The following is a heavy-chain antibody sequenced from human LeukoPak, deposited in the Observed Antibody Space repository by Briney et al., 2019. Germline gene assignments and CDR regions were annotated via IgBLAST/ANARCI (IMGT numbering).Heavy chain of an antibody. V-gene: IGHV1-2*02. CDR2: INPHSGVT. Sequence: ASVKVSCKPSGYTFTDYFIHWVRQAPGQGLEWMGWINPHSGVTNYAQKFQARVTLTRDTTISTAYMELSGLRSDDTAVYYCVTERFGEFDAFDIWGRGTMVTVSS. CDR3: VTERFGEFDAFDI. J-gene: IGHJ3*02. CDR1: GYTFTDYF. D-gene: IGHD3-10*01.